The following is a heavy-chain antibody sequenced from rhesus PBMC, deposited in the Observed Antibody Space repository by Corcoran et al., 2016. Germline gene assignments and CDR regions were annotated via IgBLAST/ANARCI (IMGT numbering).Heavy chain of an antibody. CDR3: AKEGVAAAAYYGLDS. Sequence: QVQLQESGPGLVKPSETLSLTCAVSGGSISSGYNYWSWIRQPPGKGLEWIGYITYSGSTESNPSLNSRGTISRDTSKNQFSLKLSSVTAADTAVYYCAKEGVAAAAYYGLDSWGQGVVVTVSS. CDR2: ITYSGST. V-gene: IGHV4-122*02. J-gene: IGHJ6*01. CDR1: GGSISSGYNY. D-gene: IGHD6-31*01.